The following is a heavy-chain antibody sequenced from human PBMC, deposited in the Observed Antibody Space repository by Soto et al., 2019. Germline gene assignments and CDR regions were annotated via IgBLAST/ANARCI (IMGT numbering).Heavy chain of an antibody. Sequence: EVQLVESGGGLVQPGGSLRLSCAASGFTVSSNYMSWVRQAPGKGLEWVSVIYSGGSTYYADSVKGRFTISRNNSKNTLYLQMSSLRAEDTAVYYCARDYYYYYGMDVWGQGTTVTVSS. CDR2: IYSGGST. CDR3: ARDYYYYYGMDV. J-gene: IGHJ6*02. V-gene: IGHV3-66*01. CDR1: GFTVSSNY.